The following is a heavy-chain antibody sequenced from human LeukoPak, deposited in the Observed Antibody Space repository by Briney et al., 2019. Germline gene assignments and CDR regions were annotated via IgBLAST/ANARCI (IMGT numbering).Heavy chain of an antibody. CDR3: ARVPAATRGAWWFDP. D-gene: IGHD2-2*01. J-gene: IGHJ5*02. V-gene: IGHV4-59*01. CDR2: IYYSGST. CDR1: GGSISSYY. Sequence: MASETLSLTCTVSGGSISSYYWSWIRQPPGKGLEWIGYIYYSGSTNYNPSLKSRVIISVDTSKNQFSLKLSSVTAADTAVYYCARVPAATRGAWWFDPWGQGTLVTVSS.